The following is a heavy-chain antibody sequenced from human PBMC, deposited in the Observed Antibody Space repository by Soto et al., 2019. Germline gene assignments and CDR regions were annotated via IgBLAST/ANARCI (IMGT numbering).Heavy chain of an antibody. CDR2: IFPKFGTT. Sequence: QVQLVQAGAEVKKPGSSVKVSCKASGDTDTNYVISWVRQAPGQGLEWMGGIFPKFGTTYSAQKLQDRLTITADESTSTVYMQLSSLRLDDTAVYYCEAEMTFGKLSVVWGQGTTVTVSS. V-gene: IGHV1-69*01. D-gene: IGHD3-16*02. CDR1: GDTDTNYV. J-gene: IGHJ6*02. CDR3: EAEMTFGKLSVV.